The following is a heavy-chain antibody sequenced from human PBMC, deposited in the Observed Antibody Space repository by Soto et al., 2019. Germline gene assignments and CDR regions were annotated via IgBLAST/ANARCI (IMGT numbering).Heavy chain of an antibody. CDR2: IYPGDSDT. CDR3: TRQCYGGKYHYGMDV. V-gene: IGHV5-51*01. J-gene: IGHJ6*02. Sequence: AESLKISCKGSGYSFTSYSIGCARQMPGKGLEWMGIIYPGDSDTRYSPSFQGQVTISADKSISTAYVQWSSLKASDTAMYYCTRQCYGGKYHYGMDVWGQGTKVTVSS. D-gene: IGHD5-18*01. CDR1: GYSFTSYS.